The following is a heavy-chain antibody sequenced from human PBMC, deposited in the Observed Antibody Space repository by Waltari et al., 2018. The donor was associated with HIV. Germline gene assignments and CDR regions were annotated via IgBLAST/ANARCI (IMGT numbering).Heavy chain of an antibody. CDR1: GYTFTSYA. Sequence: QVQLVQSGAEVKKPGASVKVSCKASGYTFTSYAMHWVRQAPGQRLEWMGWINAGNGNTKYSQKFQGRVTITRDTSASTAYMELSSLRSEDTAVYYCARGGAYCGGDCYSALGYWGQGTLVTVSS. J-gene: IGHJ4*02. V-gene: IGHV1-3*01. CDR3: ARGGAYCGGDCYSALGY. CDR2: INAGNGNT. D-gene: IGHD2-21*02.